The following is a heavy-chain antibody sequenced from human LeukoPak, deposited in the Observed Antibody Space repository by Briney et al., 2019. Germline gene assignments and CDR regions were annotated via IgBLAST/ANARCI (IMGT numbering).Heavy chain of an antibody. D-gene: IGHD5-18*01. Sequence: GGTLRLSCAASGFTFSSYGMSWVRQAPGKGLEWVSAISGSGGSTYYADSVKGRFTISRDNSKNTLYLQMNSLRAEDTAVYYCARAVSYGQQDYWGQGTLVTVSS. V-gene: IGHV3-23*01. CDR2: ISGSGGST. J-gene: IGHJ4*02. CDR3: ARAVSYGQQDY. CDR1: GFTFSSYG.